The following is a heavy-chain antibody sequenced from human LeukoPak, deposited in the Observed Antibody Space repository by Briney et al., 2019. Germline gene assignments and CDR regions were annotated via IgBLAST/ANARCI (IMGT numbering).Heavy chain of an antibody. J-gene: IGHJ6*04. D-gene: IGHD2-2*01. V-gene: IGHV3-7*03. CDR1: GFTFGSYW. CDR3: ARKKPLGYCSSTSCYSDYYYGMDV. Sequence: GGSLRLSCAASGFTFGSYWMSWVRQAPGKGLEWVANIKQDGSEKYYVDSVKGRFTISRDNAKNSLYLQMNSLRAEDTAVYYCARKKPLGYCSSTSCYSDYYYGMDVWGKGTTVTVSS. CDR2: IKQDGSEK.